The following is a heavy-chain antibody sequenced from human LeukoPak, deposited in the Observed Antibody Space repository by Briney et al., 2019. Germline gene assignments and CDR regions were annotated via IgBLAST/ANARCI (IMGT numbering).Heavy chain of an antibody. V-gene: IGHV1-24*01. CDR3: ATIAAAGIFWFDP. D-gene: IGHD6-13*01. J-gene: IGHJ5*02. CDR1: GYTLTELS. CDR2: FDPEDGET. Sequence: ASVKVFCKVSGYTLTELSMHWVRQAPGEGLEWMGGFDPEDGETIYAQKFQGRVTMTEDTSTDTAYMELSSLRSEDTAVYYCATIAAAGIFWFDPWGQGTLVTVSS.